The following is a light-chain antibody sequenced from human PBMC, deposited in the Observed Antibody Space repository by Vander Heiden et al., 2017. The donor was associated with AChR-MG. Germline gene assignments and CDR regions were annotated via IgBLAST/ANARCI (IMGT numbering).Light chain of an antibody. V-gene: IGKV1-17*01. CDR1: QGIRND. J-gene: IGKJ1*01. Sequence: DIQMTQLPSSLSASVGDRVTITCRASQGIRNDVGWYQQKPGKAPKRLIYAASSLQSGVPPRFSGSGSGTEFTLTSSSLQPEDFATYYCRQHNSYPWTFGQGTKVESK. CDR3: RQHNSYPWT. CDR2: AAS.